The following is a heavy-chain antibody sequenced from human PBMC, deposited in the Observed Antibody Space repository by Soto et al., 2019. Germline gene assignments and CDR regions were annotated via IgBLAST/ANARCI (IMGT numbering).Heavy chain of an antibody. CDR3: ARGPGLRYFDGLSD. D-gene: IGHD3-9*01. J-gene: IGHJ4*02. CDR1: GGTFSSYA. Sequence: SVKVSCKASGGTFSSYAISWVRQAPGQGLEWMGGIIPIFGTANYAQKFQGRVTITRDTSASTAYMELSSLRSEDTAVYYCARGPGLRYFDGLSDWGQGTLVTVSS. V-gene: IGHV1-69*05. CDR2: IIPIFGTA.